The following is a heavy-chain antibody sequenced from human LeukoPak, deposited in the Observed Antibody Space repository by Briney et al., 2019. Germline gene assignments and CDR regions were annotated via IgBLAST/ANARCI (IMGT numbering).Heavy chain of an antibody. V-gene: IGHV3-9*01. D-gene: IGHD1-14*01. CDR1: GFTFDDYA. Sequence: PGGSLRLSCAASGFTFDDYAMHWVGQAPGKGLEWVSGISWNSGSIGYADSVKGRFTISRDNAKNSLYLQMNSLRAEDTAVYYCARTRSYYGYWGQGTLVTVSS. CDR2: ISWNSGSI. CDR3: ARTRSYYGY. J-gene: IGHJ4*02.